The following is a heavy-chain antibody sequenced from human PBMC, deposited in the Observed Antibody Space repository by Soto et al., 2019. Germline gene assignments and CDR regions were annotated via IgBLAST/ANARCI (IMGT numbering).Heavy chain of an antibody. J-gene: IGHJ5*02. Sequence: LRLSCEASWFTFSNFAMSWVRQAPGKGLEWVSSITGDGDDTYYADSVKGRVTISRDNSKNTLYLHMNSVRVDDTAIYYCAKDRYSSSPYNWFDPWGQGSLVTVSS. V-gene: IGHV3-23*01. CDR1: WFTFSNFA. CDR2: ITGDGDDT. CDR3: AKDRYSSSPYNWFDP. D-gene: IGHD4-4*01.